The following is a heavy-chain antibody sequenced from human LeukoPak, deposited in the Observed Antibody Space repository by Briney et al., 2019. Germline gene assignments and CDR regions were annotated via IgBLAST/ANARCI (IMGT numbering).Heavy chain of an antibody. D-gene: IGHD2-21*02. CDR2: IYYSGST. CDR1: GGAITSSSYY. V-gene: IGHV4-39*01. J-gene: IGHJ4*02. Sequence: SETLSFTCNVSGGAITSSSYYWGWIRQPPGKGLEWIGSIYYSGSTYYNPSLKSRVTISVDTSKNQFSLKLSSVTAADTAVYYCAKTVTAIAPWYFDYWGQGTLVTVSS. CDR3: AKTVTAIAPWYFDY.